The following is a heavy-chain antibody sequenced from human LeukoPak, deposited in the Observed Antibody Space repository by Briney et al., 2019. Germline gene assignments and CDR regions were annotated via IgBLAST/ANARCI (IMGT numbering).Heavy chain of an antibody. Sequence: PSETLSLTCTVSGGSISSSSYYWGWIRQPPGKGLEWIGSIYYSGSTYYSPSLKSRVTISVDPSKNQFSLKLSSVTAADTAVYYCARDQVHSSSDGYWGQGTLVTVSS. V-gene: IGHV4-39*07. CDR2: IYYSGST. CDR3: ARDQVHSSSDGY. CDR1: GGSISSSSYY. D-gene: IGHD6-13*01. J-gene: IGHJ4*02.